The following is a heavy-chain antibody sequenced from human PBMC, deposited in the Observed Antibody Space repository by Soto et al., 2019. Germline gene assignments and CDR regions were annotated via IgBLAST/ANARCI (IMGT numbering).Heavy chain of an antibody. V-gene: IGHV3-30*18. CDR2: ISYDGSNK. Sequence: GGSLRLSCAASGFTFSSYGMHWVRLAPGKGLEWVAVISYDGSNKYYADSVKGRFTISRDNSKNTLYLQMNSLRAEDTAVYYCAKGDYGGNPRPAWFDPWGQGTLVTVSS. D-gene: IGHD4-17*01. CDR1: GFTFSSYG. CDR3: AKGDYGGNPRPAWFDP. J-gene: IGHJ5*02.